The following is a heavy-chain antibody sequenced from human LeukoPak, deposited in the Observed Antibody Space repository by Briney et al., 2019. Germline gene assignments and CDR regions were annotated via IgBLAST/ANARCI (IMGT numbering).Heavy chain of an antibody. D-gene: IGHD2-8*01. CDR2: ISGGDIST. J-gene: IGHJ4*02. CDR3: ARALIGYYFDY. Sequence: PGGSLRLSCAASGFTLSSYAMSWVRQAPGKGLEWVSNISGGDISTYYADSVKGRFTISRDNSKNSLYLQMNSLRAEDTAVYYCARALIGYYFDYWGQGTLVTVSS. V-gene: IGHV3-23*01. CDR1: GFTLSSYA.